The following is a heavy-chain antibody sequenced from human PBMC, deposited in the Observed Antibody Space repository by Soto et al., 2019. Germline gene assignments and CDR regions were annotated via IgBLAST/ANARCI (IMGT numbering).Heavy chain of an antibody. Sequence: GGSLRLSCAASGFTFSSYGMHWVRQAPGKGLEWVAVIWYDGSNKYYADSVKGRFTISRDNSKNTLYLQMNSLRAEDTAVYYCARDGAVAENWFDPWGQGTLVTVSS. CDR3: ARDGAVAENWFDP. CDR2: IWYDGSNK. D-gene: IGHD6-19*01. J-gene: IGHJ5*02. CDR1: GFTFSSYG. V-gene: IGHV3-33*01.